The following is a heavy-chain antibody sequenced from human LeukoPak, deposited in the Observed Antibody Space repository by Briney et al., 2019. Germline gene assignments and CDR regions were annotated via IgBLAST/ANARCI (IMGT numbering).Heavy chain of an antibody. D-gene: IGHD1-26*01. CDR3: ARYKYSGSSYYFDY. CDR2: IYYSGNT. Sequence: PSETLSLTCAVYGGSFSGYYWSWIRQPPGKGLEWIGYIYYSGNTNYNPSLKSRVTISVDTSKNQFSLKLSSVTAADTAVYYCARYKYSGSSYYFDYWGQGTLVTVSS. J-gene: IGHJ4*02. V-gene: IGHV4-59*01. CDR1: GGSFSGYY.